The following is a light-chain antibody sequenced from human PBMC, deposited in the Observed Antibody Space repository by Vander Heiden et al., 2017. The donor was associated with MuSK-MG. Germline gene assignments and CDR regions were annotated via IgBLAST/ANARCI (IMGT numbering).Light chain of an antibody. J-gene: IGKJ2*01. CDR1: QTISNY. Sequence: DPVSITCRASQTISNYLNWYQQKPGKAPKLLIYAASTLQSGVPSRFSGSGSGTDFTLTISRLQPEDFATYYCQQSDSTTYTFGQGTKLEIK. CDR3: QQSDSTTYT. V-gene: IGKV1-39*01. CDR2: AAS.